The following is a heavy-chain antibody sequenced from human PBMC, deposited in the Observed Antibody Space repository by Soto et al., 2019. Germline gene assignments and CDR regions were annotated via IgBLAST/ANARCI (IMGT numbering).Heavy chain of an antibody. J-gene: IGHJ2*01. CDR2: INHSGRT. CDR1: GGSFSGYY. CDR3: ARGGGSTIFGVVRWFWYFDL. Sequence: QVQLQQWGAGLLKPSETLSLTCAVYGGSFSGYYWSWIRQPPGKGLEWLGEINHSGRTNYNPSLKSRVTISVDTSKNQFSLKLSSVTAADTAVYYCARGGGSTIFGVVRWFWYFDLWGRGTLVTVSS. V-gene: IGHV4-34*01. D-gene: IGHD3-3*01.